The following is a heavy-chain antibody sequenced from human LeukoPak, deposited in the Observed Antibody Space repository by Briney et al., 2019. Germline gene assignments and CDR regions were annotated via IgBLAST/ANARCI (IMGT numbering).Heavy chain of an antibody. J-gene: IGHJ6*03. Sequence: GASVKVSCKASGGTFSSYAISWVRQAPGQGVEWMGGIIPIFGTANYAQKFQGRVTSTADKSTGTAYMELSSLRSEDTAVYYCARHQKALRYFDWLPSYYYYYMDVWGKGTTVTVPS. CDR2: IIPIFGTA. V-gene: IGHV1-69*06. CDR1: GGTFSSYA. D-gene: IGHD3-9*01. CDR3: ARHQKALRYFDWLPSYYYYYMDV.